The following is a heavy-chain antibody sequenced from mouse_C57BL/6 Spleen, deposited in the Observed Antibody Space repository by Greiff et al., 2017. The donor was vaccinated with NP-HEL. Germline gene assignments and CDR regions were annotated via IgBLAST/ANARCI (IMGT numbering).Heavy chain of an antibody. D-gene: IGHD1-1*01. Sequence: EVMLVESGGGLVKPGGSLKLSCAASGFTFSSYTMSWVRQTPEKRLEWVATISGGGGNTYYPDSVKGRFTISRDNAKNTLYLQMSSLRSEDTALYYCAREGYYYGLDYWGQGTTLTVSS. CDR2: ISGGGGNT. J-gene: IGHJ2*01. CDR1: GFTFSSYT. CDR3: AREGYYYGLDY. V-gene: IGHV5-9*01.